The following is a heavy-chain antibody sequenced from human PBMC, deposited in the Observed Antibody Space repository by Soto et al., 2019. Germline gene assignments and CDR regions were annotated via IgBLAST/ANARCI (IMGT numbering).Heavy chain of an antibody. Sequence: PSETLSLTCTVSGGSISSGDYYWSWIRQPPGKGLEWIGYIYYSGSTYYNPSLKSRVTISVDTSKNQFSLKLSSVTAADTAVYYCALGQGIAAAGTGWLDLYGMEVWGQGTTVTVSS. CDR2: IYYSGST. D-gene: IGHD6-13*01. V-gene: IGHV4-30-4*01. J-gene: IGHJ6*02. CDR3: ALGQGIAAAGTGWLDLYGMEV. CDR1: GGSISSGDYY.